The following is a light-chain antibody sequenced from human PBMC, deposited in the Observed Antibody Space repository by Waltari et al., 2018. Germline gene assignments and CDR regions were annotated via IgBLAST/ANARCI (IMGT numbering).Light chain of an antibody. CDR3: QTYDGTTIL. V-gene: IGLV3-1*01. J-gene: IGLJ2*01. Sequence: WFQQRPGQSPVLVIYQDNNRPSVIPERFSGSGSGTTATLTISGTQVGDEADYYCQTYDGTTILFGGGTKLTVL. CDR2: QDN.